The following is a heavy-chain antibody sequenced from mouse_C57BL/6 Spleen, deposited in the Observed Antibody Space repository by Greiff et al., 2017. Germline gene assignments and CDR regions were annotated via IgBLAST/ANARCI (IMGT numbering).Heavy chain of an antibody. CDR2: IDPSDSYT. CDR1: GYTFTSYW. CDR3: GRGNTVVATGYFDY. D-gene: IGHD1-1*01. J-gene: IGHJ2*01. V-gene: IGHV1-69*01. Sequence: QVQLQQPGAELVMPGASVKLSCKASGYTFTSYWMHWVKQRPGQGLEWIGEIDPSDSYTNYNHKFKGKSTLTVDKSSSTAYMQLSSLTSEDSAVYYCGRGNTVVATGYFDYWGQGTTLTVSS.